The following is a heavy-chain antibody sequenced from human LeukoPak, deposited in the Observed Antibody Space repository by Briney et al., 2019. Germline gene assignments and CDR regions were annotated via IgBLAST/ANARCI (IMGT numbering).Heavy chain of an antibody. J-gene: IGHJ4*02. CDR3: AKGARYDYVWGSYSYFDY. CDR1: GYTFTSYG. V-gene: IGHV1-18*01. CDR2: ISANNGNT. D-gene: IGHD3-16*01. Sequence: APVKVSCKASGYTFTSYGISWARQAPGQGLEWMGWISANNGNTNYAQKIQGRVTMTTDTTTSTAYMEPRSLRSDDTAVYYCAKGARYDYVWGSYSYFDYWGQGTLVTVSS.